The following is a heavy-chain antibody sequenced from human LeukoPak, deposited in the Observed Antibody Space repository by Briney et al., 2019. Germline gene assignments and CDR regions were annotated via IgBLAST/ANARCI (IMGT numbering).Heavy chain of an antibody. CDR3: TTRGDYVDY. CDR1: GFSFSNYW. D-gene: IGHD1-14*01. V-gene: IGHV3-7*05. CDR2: IKQDGSEI. Sequence: GGSLRLSCAGSGFSFSNYWMSWVRRAPGEGLEWVANIKQDGSEIYYVDSVKGRFTISRDNAENSVYLQMNSLRAEDTAVYYCTTRGDYVDYWGQGTLVTVSS. J-gene: IGHJ4*02.